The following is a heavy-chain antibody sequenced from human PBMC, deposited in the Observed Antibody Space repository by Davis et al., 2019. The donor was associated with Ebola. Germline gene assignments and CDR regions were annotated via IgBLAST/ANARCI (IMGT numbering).Heavy chain of an antibody. CDR1: GYTFTSYG. CDR3: ARDSSWGFEYSSSSFTY. Sequence: AASVKVSCKASGYTFTSYGISWVRQAPGQGLEWMGGIIPIFGTANYAQKFQGRVTITADKSTSTAYMELSSLRSEDTAVYYCARDSSWGFEYSSSSFTYWGQGTLVTVSS. D-gene: IGHD6-6*01. J-gene: IGHJ4*02. V-gene: IGHV1-69*06. CDR2: IIPIFGTA.